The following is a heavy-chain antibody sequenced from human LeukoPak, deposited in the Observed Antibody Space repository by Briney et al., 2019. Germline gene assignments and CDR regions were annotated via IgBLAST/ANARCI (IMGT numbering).Heavy chain of an antibody. V-gene: IGHV3-23*01. Sequence: GGSLRLSCAASGXTFSSYALSWVRQAPGNGLEWVSAIIGSGGYTYYADSVKGRFTISRDNSKNTLSLQMDSLRAEDTAVYYCVKLRGIYLDFDYWGQGTLVTVSS. CDR1: GXTFSSYA. CDR3: VKLRGIYLDFDY. D-gene: IGHD1-26*01. CDR2: IIGSGGYT. J-gene: IGHJ4*02.